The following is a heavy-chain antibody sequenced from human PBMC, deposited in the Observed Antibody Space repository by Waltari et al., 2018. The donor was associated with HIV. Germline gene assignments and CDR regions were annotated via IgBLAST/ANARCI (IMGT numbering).Heavy chain of an antibody. V-gene: IGHV3-74*01. D-gene: IGHD5-18*01. Sequence: EVQLVESGGGLVQPGGSLRLSCAASGFTFSSYWLHWVRQAPGQGLVWVSLNNGDGGITGQADCVRGRFTIARDNATNTLYLEMNSLGAEDTAMDYCAKGGTSGYTFGFGRWGQGTLVTVSS. J-gene: IGHJ1*01. CDR3: AKGGTSGYTFGFGR. CDR2: NNGDGGIT. CDR1: GFTFSSYW.